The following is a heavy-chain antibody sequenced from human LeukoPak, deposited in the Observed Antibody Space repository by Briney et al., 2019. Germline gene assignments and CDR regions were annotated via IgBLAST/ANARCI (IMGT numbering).Heavy chain of an antibody. CDR3: AKEQDNLLLLSHFDS. V-gene: IGHV3-23*01. CDR2: VSGDGQRT. D-gene: IGHD1-14*01. J-gene: IGHJ4*02. CDR1: GFTFNNYA. Sequence: PGGSLRLSCAASGFTFNNYAMNWVRQTPGKGLQWVSAVSGDGQRTFYADSVKGRFTIFRGNSMNTLSLQMNSLRVEDTAVYYCAKEQDNLLLLSHFDSWGQGILVTVSA.